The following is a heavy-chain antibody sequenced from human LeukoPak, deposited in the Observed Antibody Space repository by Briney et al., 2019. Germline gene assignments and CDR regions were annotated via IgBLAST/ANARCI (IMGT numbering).Heavy chain of an antibody. CDR3: ARGRDTMIVGGFDY. D-gene: IGHD3-22*01. J-gene: IGHJ4*02. CDR1: GGSISSYY. Sequence: SETLSLTCTVSGGSISSYYWSRIRQPAGKGLEWIGRIYTSGSTNYNPSLKSRVTMSVDTSKNQFSLKLSSVTAADTAVYYCARGRDTMIVGGFDYWGQGTLVTVSS. V-gene: IGHV4-4*07. CDR2: IYTSGST.